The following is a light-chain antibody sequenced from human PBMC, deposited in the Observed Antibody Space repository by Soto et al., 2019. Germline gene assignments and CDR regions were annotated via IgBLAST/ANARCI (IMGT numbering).Light chain of an antibody. V-gene: IGLV1-47*01. J-gene: IGLJ2*01. CDR2: RSN. CDR1: SSNIGSNY. Sequence: QSVLSQPPSASGTPGQRVTVSCSGSSSNIGSNYVYWYQQLPSTAPKLLIYRSNQRPSGVPDRFTGSKSGTSASLVISGLRSEDEADYFCAAWDDSLSVLFGGGTQLTVL. CDR3: AAWDDSLSVL.